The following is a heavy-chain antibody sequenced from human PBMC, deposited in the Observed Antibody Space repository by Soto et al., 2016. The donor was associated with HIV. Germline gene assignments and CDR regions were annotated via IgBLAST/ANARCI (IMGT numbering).Heavy chain of an antibody. D-gene: IGHD3-3*01. J-gene: IGHJ3*02. V-gene: IGHV4-38-2*01. CDR1: GYSISSDYF. Sequence: QVQLQESGPGLVKPSETLSLTCGVSGYSISSDYFWGWIRQPPGKGLEWIGSFFHSGTSFYSPSLKTRVSISLDTSKNHFSLKLTSVTAADTAVYYCARLRLEGVVDAFDIWGQGTMVTVSS. CDR2: FFHSGTS. CDR3: ARLRLEGVVDAFDI.